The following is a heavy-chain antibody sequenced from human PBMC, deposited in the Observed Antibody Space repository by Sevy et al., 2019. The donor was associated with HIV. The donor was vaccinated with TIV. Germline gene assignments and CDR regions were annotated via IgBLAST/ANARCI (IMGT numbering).Heavy chain of an antibody. Sequence: ASVKVSCKASGYTFTSYDINWVRQATGQGLEWMGWMNPNSGNTGYAQKFQGRVTITRNTSISTAYMELSSLRSEDTALYYCARDNTYYDFWSGPYYYYYGMDVWGQGTTVTVSS. V-gene: IGHV1-8*03. CDR3: ARDNTYYDFWSGPYYYYYGMDV. CDR2: MNPNSGNT. CDR1: GYTFTSYD. J-gene: IGHJ6*02. D-gene: IGHD3-3*01.